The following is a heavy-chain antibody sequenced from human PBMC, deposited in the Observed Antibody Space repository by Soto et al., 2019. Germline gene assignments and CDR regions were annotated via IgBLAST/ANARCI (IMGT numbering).Heavy chain of an antibody. CDR3: ARGGRRGSGSYFKNGLDY. D-gene: IGHD6-19*01. CDR1: GFIFSSYW. CDR2: IKQDGSEK. V-gene: IGHV3-7*01. Sequence: VGSLRLSCAASGFIFSSYWMSWVRQAPGKGLEWVANIKQDGSEKYYVDSVKGRFTISRDNAKNSLYLQMNSLRAEDTAVYYCARGGRRGSGSYFKNGLDYWGQGTLVTVSS. J-gene: IGHJ4*02.